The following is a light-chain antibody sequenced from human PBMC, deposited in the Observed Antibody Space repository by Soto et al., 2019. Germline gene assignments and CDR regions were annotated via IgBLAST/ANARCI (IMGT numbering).Light chain of an antibody. J-gene: IGKJ4*01. CDR2: DAS. Sequence: DIQMTQSPSSLSASGGDRVTITCQASQGISNYLNWYQQKPGKAPKLLIYDASNLETGVPSRFSGSGSGTDFTFTISSLQPEDIATYYCQQYDNLLLTFGGGTKVEIK. CDR1: QGISNY. CDR3: QQYDNLLLT. V-gene: IGKV1-33*01.